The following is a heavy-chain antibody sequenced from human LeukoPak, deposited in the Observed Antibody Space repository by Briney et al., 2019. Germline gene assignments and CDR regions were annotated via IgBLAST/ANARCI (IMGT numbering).Heavy chain of an antibody. D-gene: IGHD4-17*01. CDR2: ISWDGGST. Sequence: GGSLRLSCAASGFTFDDYTMHWVRQAPGKGLEWVSLISWDGGSTYYADSVKGRFTISRDNSKNSLYLQMNSLRTEDTALYYCAKDNNYGDRYWYFDLWGRGTLVTVSS. CDR3: AKDNNYGDRYWYFDL. J-gene: IGHJ2*01. CDR1: GFTFDDYT. V-gene: IGHV3-43*01.